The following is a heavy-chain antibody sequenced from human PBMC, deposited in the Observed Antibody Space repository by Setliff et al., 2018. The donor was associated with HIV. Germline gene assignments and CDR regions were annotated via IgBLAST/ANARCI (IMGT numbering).Heavy chain of an antibody. D-gene: IGHD3-22*01. CDR3: ASRIYYYDESRVLREEGFVP. Sequence: SETLSLTCAVSGGSMRSSGYSWTWIRQAPGKGLEWVGYIYYNGNAYYNPSLKSRVTISVDTSKNQFSLKLTSVTAADTAMYYCASRIYYYDESRVLREEGFVPWGQGTLVTVSS. CDR1: GGSMRSSGYS. J-gene: IGHJ5*02. V-gene: IGHV4-30-2*01. CDR2: IYYNGNA.